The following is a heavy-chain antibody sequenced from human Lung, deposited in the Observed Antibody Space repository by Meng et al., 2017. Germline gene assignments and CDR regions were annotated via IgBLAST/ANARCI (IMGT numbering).Heavy chain of an antibody. CDR1: GFTFSNYA. CDR3: AKGGVAQGRGY. J-gene: IGHJ4*02. CDR2: ISTSGRIT. V-gene: IGHV3-23*01. Sequence: GESLKISCAASGFTFSNYAVNWVRQAPGKGLEWVSVISTSGRITYYADSVKGRFTISRDNSQNTVHLQMNSLTAEDTALYYCAKGGVAQGRGYWGQGTLVTVSS. D-gene: IGHD3-10*01.